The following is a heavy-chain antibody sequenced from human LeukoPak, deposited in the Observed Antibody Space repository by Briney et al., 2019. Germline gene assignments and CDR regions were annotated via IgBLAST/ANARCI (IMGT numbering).Heavy chain of an antibody. CDR2: INPSGGST. V-gene: IGHV1-46*01. CDR1: GYTFTSYY. J-gene: IGHJ6*03. Sequence: ASVKVSCKASGYTFTSYYMHWVRQAPGQGLEWMGIINPSGGSTSYAQKFQGRVTMTRDTSISTAYMELSRLRSDDTAVYYCARVAVTSYYMDVWGKGTTVTVSS. D-gene: IGHD6-19*01. CDR3: ARVAVTSYYMDV.